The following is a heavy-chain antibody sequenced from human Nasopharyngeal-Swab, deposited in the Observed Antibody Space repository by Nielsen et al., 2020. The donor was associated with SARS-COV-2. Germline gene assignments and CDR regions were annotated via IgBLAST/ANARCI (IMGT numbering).Heavy chain of an antibody. V-gene: IGHV4-39*07. CDR1: GGSISSSSYY. D-gene: IGHD6-19*01. J-gene: IGHJ4*02. Sequence: AETLSLTCTVSGGSISSSSYYWGWIRQPPGKGLEWIGRIYYSGSTYYNPSLKSRVTISVDTSKNQFSLKLSSVTAADTAVYYCARGYSSGWYPFDYWGQGTLVTVSS. CDR3: ARGYSSGWYPFDY. CDR2: IYYSGST.